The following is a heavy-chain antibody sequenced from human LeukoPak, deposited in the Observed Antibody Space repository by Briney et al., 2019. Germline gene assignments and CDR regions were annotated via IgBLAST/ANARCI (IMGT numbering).Heavy chain of an antibody. CDR1: GGSFSGYY. D-gene: IGHD2-15*01. V-gene: IGHV4-34*01. CDR2: INHSGST. CDR3: ARVVVVAKGGPNWFDP. J-gene: IGHJ5*02. Sequence: SETLSLTCAVYGGSFSGYYWSWIRQPPGKGLEWIGEINHSGSTNYNPSLKSRVTISVDTSKNQFSLKLSSVTAADTAVYYCARVVVVAKGGPNWFDPWGQGTLVTVSS.